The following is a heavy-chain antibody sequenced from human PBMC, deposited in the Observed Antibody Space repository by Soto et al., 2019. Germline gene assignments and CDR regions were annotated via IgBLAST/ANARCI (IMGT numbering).Heavy chain of an antibody. V-gene: IGHV1-69*13. D-gene: IGHD3-16*02. Sequence: SVKVSCKAFGGTFSSYAISWVRQAPGQGLEWMGGIIPLFGTTNYAPKFQGRVAITADERARTAYMDLSSLKSEDTAVYYCATNNRASYHFDYWGQGTLVTLSS. CDR1: GGTFSSYA. CDR2: IIPLFGTT. J-gene: IGHJ4*02. CDR3: ATNNRASYHFDY.